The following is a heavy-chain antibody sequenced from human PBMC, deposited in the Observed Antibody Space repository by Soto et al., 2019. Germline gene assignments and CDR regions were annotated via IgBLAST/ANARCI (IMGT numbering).Heavy chain of an antibody. J-gene: IGHJ2*01. Sequence: QVQLVESGGGLVQPGGSLRLSCAASGFTFSDYSMSWIRQAPGKGLEWVSYISSSSSYTNYSASVKGRFTISRDNAKNSLYLQMNSLRAEDTAVYYCARIIAAAGGRRYFDLWGRGTLVTFSS. CDR3: ARIIAAAGGRRYFDL. CDR2: ISSSSSYT. CDR1: GFTFSDYS. V-gene: IGHV3-11*05. D-gene: IGHD6-13*01.